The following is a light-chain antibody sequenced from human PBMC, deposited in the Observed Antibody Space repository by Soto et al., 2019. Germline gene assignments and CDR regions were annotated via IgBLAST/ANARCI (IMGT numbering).Light chain of an antibody. CDR3: QQLNTYPIT. CDR2: VTS. J-gene: IGKJ5*01. CDR1: QGISSY. Sequence: DIQLTQSPSFLSASVGDRVTITCRASQGISSYLAWYQQRPGKAPKLLIYVTSTLQSGVPSRFSGSGSGTEFSLTISSLQPEDFATYYCQQLNTYPITFGQGTRLEIK. V-gene: IGKV1-9*01.